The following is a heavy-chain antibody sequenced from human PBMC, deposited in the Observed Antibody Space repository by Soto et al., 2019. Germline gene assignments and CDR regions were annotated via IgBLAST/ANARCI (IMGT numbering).Heavy chain of an antibody. Sequence: LSLTCTVSGGSISSSSYYWGWIRQPPGKGLEWIGSIYYSGSTYYNPSLKSRVTISVDTSKNQFSLKLSSVTAADTAVYYCARHSDDFWSGYQSYFAYWGQGTLVTVSS. CDR1: GGSISSSSYY. D-gene: IGHD3-3*01. CDR2: IYYSGST. CDR3: ARHSDDFWSGYQSYFAY. J-gene: IGHJ4*02. V-gene: IGHV4-39*01.